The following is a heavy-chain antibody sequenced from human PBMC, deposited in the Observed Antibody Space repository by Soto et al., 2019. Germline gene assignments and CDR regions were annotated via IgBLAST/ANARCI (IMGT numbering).Heavy chain of an antibody. Sequence: PGGSLRLSCAASGFTFSNYWMHWVRQAPGEGLEWVSAISGSGGSTYYADSVKGRFTISRDNSKNTLYLQMNSLRAEDTAVYYCAKDCLPYCSGGSCYPHRFFDYWGQGTLVTVSS. J-gene: IGHJ4*02. CDR3: AKDCLPYCSGGSCYPHRFFDY. CDR2: ISGSGGST. CDR1: GFTFSNYW. D-gene: IGHD2-15*01. V-gene: IGHV3-23*01.